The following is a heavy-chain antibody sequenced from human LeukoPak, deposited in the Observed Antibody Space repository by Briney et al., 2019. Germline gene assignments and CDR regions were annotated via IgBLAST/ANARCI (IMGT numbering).Heavy chain of an antibody. V-gene: IGHV4-30-2*01. CDR2: IYHSGST. Sequence: PSQTLSLTCAVSGGSISSGGYSWSWIRQPPGKGLEWIGYIYHSGSTYYNPSPKSRVTISVDRSKNQFSLKLSSVTAADTAVYYCARHRDYDYVWGSYALNWFDPWGQGTLVTVSS. J-gene: IGHJ5*02. CDR1: GGSISSGGYS. CDR3: ARHRDYDYVWGSYALNWFDP. D-gene: IGHD3-16*01.